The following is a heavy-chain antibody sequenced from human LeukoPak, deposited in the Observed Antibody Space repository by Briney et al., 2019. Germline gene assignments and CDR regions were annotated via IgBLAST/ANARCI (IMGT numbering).Heavy chain of an antibody. CDR2: IYPGDSDT. CDR1: RYSFTSYW. Sequence: GESLKISCKGSRYSFTSYWIGWVRQMPGKGLEWMGIIYPGDSDTRYSPSFQGQVTISADKSISTAYLQWSSLKASDTAMYYCARQEKPLHYYDSSGYYLNWGQGTLVTVSS. J-gene: IGHJ4*02. D-gene: IGHD3-22*01. CDR3: ARQEKPLHYYDSSGYYLN. V-gene: IGHV5-51*01.